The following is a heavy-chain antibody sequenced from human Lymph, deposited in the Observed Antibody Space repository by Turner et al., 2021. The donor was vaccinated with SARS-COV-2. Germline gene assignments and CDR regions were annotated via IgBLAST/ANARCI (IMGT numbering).Heavy chain of an antibody. CDR2: IYSGGST. V-gene: IGHV3-53*02. Sequence: EVQLVETGGGLIQPGGSLRLSCAASGFNVSSNYMSWVRQAPGKGLEWVSVIYSGGSTFYADSVRGRFTISRDNSKITLYLQMNSLRAEDTAVYYCARDNPHDAFDIWGQGTMVTVSS. J-gene: IGHJ3*02. CDR1: GFNVSSNY. CDR3: ARDNPHDAFDI.